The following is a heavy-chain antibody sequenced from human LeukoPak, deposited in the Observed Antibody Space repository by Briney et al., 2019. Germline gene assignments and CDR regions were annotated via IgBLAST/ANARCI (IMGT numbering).Heavy chain of an antibody. J-gene: IGHJ4*02. Sequence: SETLSLTCAVSGVSLNSSQYYWGWIRQPPGKGLEWIGTMYYSGSTYYNPSLKSRVTISVDTPKNQFFLNLSSVTAADTAVYYCARQREQYIDFWGQGTLVTVSS. CDR1: GVSLNSSQYY. D-gene: IGHD1-26*01. CDR2: MYYSGST. CDR3: ARQREQYIDF. V-gene: IGHV4-39*01.